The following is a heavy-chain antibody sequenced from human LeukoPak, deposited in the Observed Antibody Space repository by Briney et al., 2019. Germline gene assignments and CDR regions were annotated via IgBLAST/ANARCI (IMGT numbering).Heavy chain of an antibody. Sequence: GSSVKVSCKASGGTFSSYAISWVRQAPGQGLEWMGGIIPIFGTANYAQKFQGRVTMTRDMSTSTVYMELSSLRSEDTAVYYCARDSGGYYGSGSYYHYYYYMDVWGKGTTVTVSS. D-gene: IGHD3-10*01. V-gene: IGHV1-69*05. CDR2: IIPIFGTA. CDR3: ARDSGGYYGSGSYYHYYYYMDV. J-gene: IGHJ6*03. CDR1: GGTFSSYA.